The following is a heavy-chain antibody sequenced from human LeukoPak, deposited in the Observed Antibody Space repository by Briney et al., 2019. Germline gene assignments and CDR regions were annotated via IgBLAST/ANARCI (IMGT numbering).Heavy chain of an antibody. V-gene: IGHV3-21*01. Sequence: GGSLRLSCAASGFTFSSYSMNWVRQAPGKGLEWVSSISSSSSYIYYADSVKGRFTISRDNAKNSLYLQMNSLRVEDTAVYYCTTVEMAELDYWGQGTLVTVSS. J-gene: IGHJ4*02. CDR3: TTVEMAELDY. D-gene: IGHD5-24*01. CDR1: GFTFSSYS. CDR2: ISSSSSYI.